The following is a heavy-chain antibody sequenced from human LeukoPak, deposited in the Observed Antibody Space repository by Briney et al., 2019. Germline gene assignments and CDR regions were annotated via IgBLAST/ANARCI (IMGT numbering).Heavy chain of an antibody. J-gene: IGHJ6*02. D-gene: IGHD4-17*01. Sequence: GGSLRLSCAASGFTFSSYSMNWVCQAPGKGLEWVSSISSSSSYIYYADSVKGRFTISRDNAKNSLYLQMNSLRAEDTAVYYCARDPPRSFYGMDVWGQGTTVTVSS. CDR3: ARDPPRSFYGMDV. CDR2: ISSSSSYI. V-gene: IGHV3-21*01. CDR1: GFTFSSYS.